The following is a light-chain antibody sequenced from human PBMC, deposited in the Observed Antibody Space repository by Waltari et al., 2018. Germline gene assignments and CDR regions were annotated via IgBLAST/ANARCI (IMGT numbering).Light chain of an antibody. J-gene: IGLJ3*02. V-gene: IGLV3-19*01. CDR2: GKD. CDR1: SPRTSY. Sequence: SSELTQDPAVSVALGPTVRITWRGDSPRTSYASWYQLKPGQAPVLVTYGKDNRPSGCPDRISGYSSGATSSLTITGAQAEDEADYYCSSRNGRANQVVFAGGTKVTVL. CDR3: SSRNGRANQVV.